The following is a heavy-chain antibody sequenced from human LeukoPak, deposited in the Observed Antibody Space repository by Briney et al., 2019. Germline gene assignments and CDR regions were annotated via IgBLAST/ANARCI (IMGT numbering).Heavy chain of an antibody. J-gene: IGHJ4*02. D-gene: IGHD3-16*02. CDR3: AKDIVEAGLFFDY. CDR2: MSRGGGDI. CDR1: GFTFSDYY. V-gene: IGHV3-11*01. Sequence: GGSLRLSCAASGFTFSDYYMGWIRQAPGKGLEGVSYMSRGGGDIFYADSVKGRFTISRDNAKNSLYLQMNSLRAEDTAVYYCAKDIVEAGLFFDYWGQGTLVTVSS.